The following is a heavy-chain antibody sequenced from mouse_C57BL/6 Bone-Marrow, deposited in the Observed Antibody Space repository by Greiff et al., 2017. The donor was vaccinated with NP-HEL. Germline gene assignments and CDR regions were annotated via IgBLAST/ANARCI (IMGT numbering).Heavy chain of an antibody. V-gene: IGHV1-74*01. CDR2: IHPSDSDT. J-gene: IGHJ2*01. CDR1: GYTFTTYW. D-gene: IGHD1-1*01. CDR3: AIPILAFDY. Sequence: QVPLQQPGAELVKPGASVKVSCKASGYTFTTYWMHWVKQRPGQGLEWIGSIHPSDSDTNYNQKFTGKATLTVDKSASTSHMQLSILTSEDSSFYYCAIPILAFDYWGQGTTLTVSS.